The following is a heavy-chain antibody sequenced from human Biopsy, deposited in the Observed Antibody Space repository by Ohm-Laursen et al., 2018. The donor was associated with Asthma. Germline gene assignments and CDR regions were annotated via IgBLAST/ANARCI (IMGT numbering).Heavy chain of an antibody. CDR1: GFMFRSFG. CDR2: ISYDGNHK. J-gene: IGHJ4*02. CDR3: AKRRGYSGHDNNY. D-gene: IGHD5-12*01. V-gene: IGHV3-30*18. Sequence: SLRLSCTATGFMFRSFGMHWVRQAPGKGLEWVAVISYDGNHKFYEDSVKGRFTISRDNSKNTLYLQMNSLRTEDTAVYYCAKRRGYSGHDNNYWGQGTLVIVSS.